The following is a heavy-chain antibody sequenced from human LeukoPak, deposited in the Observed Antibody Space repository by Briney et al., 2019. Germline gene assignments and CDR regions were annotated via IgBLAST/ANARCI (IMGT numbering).Heavy chain of an antibody. CDR3: ARLYSSSWYGGIDY. D-gene: IGHD6-13*01. V-gene: IGHV4-59*01. Sequence: KPSETLSLTCTVSGGSISSYYWSWIRQPPGKGLEWIGYIYYSGSTNYNPSLKSRVTISVDTSKNQFSLKLSSVTAADTAVYCCARLYSSSWYGGIDYWGQGTLVTVSS. CDR1: GGSISSYY. J-gene: IGHJ4*02. CDR2: IYYSGST.